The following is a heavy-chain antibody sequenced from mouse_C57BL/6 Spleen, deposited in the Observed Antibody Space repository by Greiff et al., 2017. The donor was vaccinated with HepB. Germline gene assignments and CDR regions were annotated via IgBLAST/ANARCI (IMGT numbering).Heavy chain of an antibody. CDR2: ISSGSSTI. V-gene: IGHV5-17*01. CDR3: AREDYYGSSPYYFDY. Sequence: EVNLVESGGGLVKPGGSLKLSCAASGFTFSDYGMHWVRQAPEKGLEWVAYISSGSSTIYYADTVKGRFTISRDNAKNTLFLQMTSLRSEDTAMYYCAREDYYGSSPYYFDYWGQGTTLTVSS. CDR1: GFTFSDYG. D-gene: IGHD1-1*01. J-gene: IGHJ2*01.